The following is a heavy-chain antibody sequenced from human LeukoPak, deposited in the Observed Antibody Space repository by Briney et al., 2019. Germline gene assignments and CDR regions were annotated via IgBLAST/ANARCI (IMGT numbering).Heavy chain of an antibody. CDR3: AAGDGYHLIFDY. D-gene: IGHD5-24*01. CDR1: GFAFSSNY. V-gene: IGHV3-53*01. J-gene: IGHJ4*02. CDR2: IYSGGST. Sequence: GGSLRLSCAASGFAFSSNYMSWVRQAPGKGLEWVSVIYSGGSTYYADSVKGRFTISRDNSKNTLYLQMNSLRAEDTAVYYCAAGDGYHLIFDYWGQGTLVTVSS.